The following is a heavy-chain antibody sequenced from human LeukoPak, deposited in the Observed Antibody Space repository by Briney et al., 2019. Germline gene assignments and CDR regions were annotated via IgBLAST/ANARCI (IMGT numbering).Heavy chain of an antibody. CDR3: ARDNEHSYCDY. J-gene: IGHJ4*02. Sequence: SGXTFSSYGMHWVRQAPGKGLEWVAVISYDGSNTYYGDSVRCRFTISRDNSKNTLFLQMNSLRVEDTAVYYCARDNEHSYCDYWGQGTLVTVSS. D-gene: IGHD5-18*01. V-gene: IGHV3-30*03. CDR2: ISYDGSNT. CDR1: GXTFSSYG.